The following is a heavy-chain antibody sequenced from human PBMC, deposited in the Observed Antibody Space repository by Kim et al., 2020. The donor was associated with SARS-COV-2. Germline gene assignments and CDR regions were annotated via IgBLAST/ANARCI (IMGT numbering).Heavy chain of an antibody. Sequence: SETLSLTCTVSGGSISSGSYYWSWIRQPAGKGLEWIGRIYTSGSTNYNPSLKSRVTISVDTSKNQFSLKLSSVTAADTAVYYCARDRLNSYGWRNYYYYGMDVWGREPTVTVSS. CDR3: ARDRLNSYGWRNYYYYGMDV. CDR2: IYTSGST. J-gene: IGHJ6*04. CDR1: GGSISSGSYY. D-gene: IGHD5-18*01. V-gene: IGHV4-61*02.